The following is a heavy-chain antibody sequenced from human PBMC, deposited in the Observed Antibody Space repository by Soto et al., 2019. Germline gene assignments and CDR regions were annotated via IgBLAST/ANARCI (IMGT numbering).Heavy chain of an antibody. CDR3: ARGGGYSGYDWSPPQPHFDY. J-gene: IGHJ4*02. CDR2: NYYSGST. CDR1: GGSISSYY. V-gene: IGHV4-59*01. Sequence: PSETLSLTCTVSGGSISSYYWSWIRRPPGKGLEWIGYNYYSGSTNYNPSLKSRVTISVDTSKNQFSLKLSSVTAADTAVYYCARGGGYSGYDWSPPQPHFDYWGQGTLVTVSS. D-gene: IGHD5-12*01.